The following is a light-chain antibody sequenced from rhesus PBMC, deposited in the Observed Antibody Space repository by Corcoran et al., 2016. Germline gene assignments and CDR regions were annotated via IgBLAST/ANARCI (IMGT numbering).Light chain of an antibody. CDR1: QGISSY. CDR2: YAN. Sequence: DIQMSQSPSSLSASVGDRVTITCRASQGISSYLNCYQQKPGKAPKLLIYYANSLASGVPSMFIGRGYGTDYTLTISSLQPEDCATYYCQQGYSTPPTFGQGTKVEIK. V-gene: IGKV1-32*03. J-gene: IGKJ1*01. CDR3: QQGYSTPPT.